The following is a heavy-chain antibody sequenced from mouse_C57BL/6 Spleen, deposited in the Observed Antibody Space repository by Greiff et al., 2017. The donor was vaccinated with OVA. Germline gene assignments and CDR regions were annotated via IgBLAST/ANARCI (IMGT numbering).Heavy chain of an antibody. Sequence: EVQLQQSGPELVKPGASVKISCKASGYTFTDYYMNWVKQSHGKSLEWIGDINPNNGGTSYNQKFKGKATLTVDKSASTAYMELRSLTSEDSAVYYCARDGITTVYFDVWGTGTTVTVSS. CDR3: ARDGITTVYFDV. CDR2: INPNNGGT. D-gene: IGHD1-1*01. CDR1: GYTFTDYY. J-gene: IGHJ1*03. V-gene: IGHV1-26*01.